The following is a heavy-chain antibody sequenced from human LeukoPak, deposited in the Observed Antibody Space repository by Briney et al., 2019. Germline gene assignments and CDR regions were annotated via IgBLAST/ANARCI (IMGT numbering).Heavy chain of an antibody. J-gene: IGHJ4*02. CDR2: FRYDGSNK. V-gene: IGHV3-30*02. CDR1: GFPFSSYG. CDR3: AKEAYSSSSGSPFDW. D-gene: IGHD6-6*01. Sequence: GALRLSWAGAGFPFSSYGLDWVRQGPGQGLGGVAFFRYDGSNKYYADSVKGRFTISRDNPKNTLYLQMNSLRAEDTAVYYCAKEAYSSSSGSPFDWWGQGTLVTVSS.